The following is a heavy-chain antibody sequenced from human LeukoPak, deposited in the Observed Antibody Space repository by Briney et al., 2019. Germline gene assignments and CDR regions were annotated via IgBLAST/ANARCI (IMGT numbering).Heavy chain of an antibody. Sequence: PSETLSLTCTVSGGSISSYYWSWIRQPPGKGLEWIGYTYYSGSTNYNPSLKSRVTISVDTSKNQFSLKLSSVTAADTAVYYCASLFDYWGQGTLVTVSS. CDR3: ASLFDY. CDR1: GGSISSYY. V-gene: IGHV4-59*01. J-gene: IGHJ4*02. CDR2: TYYSGST.